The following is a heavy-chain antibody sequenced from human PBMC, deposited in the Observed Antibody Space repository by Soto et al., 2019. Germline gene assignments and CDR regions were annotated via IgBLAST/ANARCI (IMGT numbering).Heavy chain of an antibody. D-gene: IGHD6-19*01. CDR2: ISYDGSNK. CDR1: GFTFSSYG. V-gene: IGHV3-30*18. J-gene: IGHJ4*02. CDR3: AKERGSSGWSDEPFDY. Sequence: QVQLVESGGGVVQPGRSLRLSCAASGFTFSSYGMHWVRQAPGKGLEWVAVISYDGSNKYYADSVKGRFTISRDNSKNTLYLQMNSLRAEDTAVYYCAKERGSSGWSDEPFDYWGQGTLVTVSS.